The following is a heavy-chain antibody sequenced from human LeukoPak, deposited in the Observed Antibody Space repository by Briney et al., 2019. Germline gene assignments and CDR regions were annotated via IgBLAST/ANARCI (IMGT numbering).Heavy chain of an antibody. J-gene: IGHJ4*02. CDR3: AMTTTSYYFES. D-gene: IGHD4-11*01. Sequence: PSETRSLTCDVSGGSISSYYWSWIRQPPGKGLEWIGYIYYSGSTNYNPSLTSRLTMSVDTSKNQFSLKLSSVTAEDTALYYCAMTTTSYYFESWGQGTLVTVSS. V-gene: IGHV4-59*08. CDR2: IYYSGST. CDR1: GGSISSYY.